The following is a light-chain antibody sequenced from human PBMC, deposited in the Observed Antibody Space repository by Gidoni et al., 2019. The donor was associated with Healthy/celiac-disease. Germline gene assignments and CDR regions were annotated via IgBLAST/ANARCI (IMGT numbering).Light chain of an antibody. V-gene: IGKV1-8*01. CDR2: AAS. CDR1: QGISSY. CDR3: QQYYSYPLT. Sequence: AIRMTQSPSSLSASTGDRVPITCRASQGISSYLAWYQQKPGKAPKLLIYAASTLQSGVPSRFSGSGSGTDFTLTISCLQSEDFATYYCQQYYSYPLTFGGXTKVEIK. J-gene: IGKJ4*01.